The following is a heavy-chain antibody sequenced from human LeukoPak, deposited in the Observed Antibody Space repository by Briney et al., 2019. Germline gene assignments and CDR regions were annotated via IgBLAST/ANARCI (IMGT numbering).Heavy chain of an antibody. CDR1: GDSVSSDSAA. CDR2: AYYRSKWYI. CDR3: ARGDSDYYCLDV. J-gene: IGHJ6*03. Sequence: SQTLSLTCAISGDSVSSDSAAWSWIRQSPSRGLEWLGRAYYRSKWYIDYAVSVKSRITINPDTSKNQFSLQLNSVTPDDTAVYYCARGDSDYYCLDVWGKGTTVTVSS. D-gene: IGHD2-15*01. V-gene: IGHV6-1*01.